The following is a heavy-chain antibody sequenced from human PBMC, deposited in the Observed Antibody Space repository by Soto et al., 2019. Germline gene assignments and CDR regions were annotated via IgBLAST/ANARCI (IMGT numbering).Heavy chain of an antibody. Sequence: QVQFVQSGAEVKKPGASVKVSCKASGYTFTSYAMHWVRQAPGQRLEWMGWINAGNGNTKYSQKFQGRVPITRDTTASTAYMELSSLRSEDTTVYYCARGPGGPDGPGDYWGQGTLVTVSS. CDR1: GYTFTSYA. CDR3: ARGPGGPDGPGDY. J-gene: IGHJ4*02. V-gene: IGHV1-3*01. CDR2: INAGNGNT. D-gene: IGHD2-15*01.